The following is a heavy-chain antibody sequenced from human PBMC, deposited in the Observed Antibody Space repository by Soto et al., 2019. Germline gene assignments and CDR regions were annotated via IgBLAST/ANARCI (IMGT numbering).Heavy chain of an antibody. J-gene: IGHJ6*02. CDR1: GGTFSSDA. CDR2: IIPIFGTA. Sequence: SVKVSCKASGGTFSSDAISWVRQAPGQGLEWMGGIIPIFGTANYAQKFQGRVTITADESTSTAYMELSSLRSEDTAVYYCAAAILGATKAGYYYCGLDGWHRGPTVVASS. CDR3: AAAILGATKAGYYYCGLDG. V-gene: IGHV1-69*13. D-gene: IGHD1-26*01.